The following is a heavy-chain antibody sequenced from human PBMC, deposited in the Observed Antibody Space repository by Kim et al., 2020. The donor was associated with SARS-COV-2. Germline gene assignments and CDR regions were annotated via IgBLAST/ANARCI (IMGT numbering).Heavy chain of an antibody. D-gene: IGHD6-19*01. Sequence: TPYAPKFQGRVTLTTDTSTSTASMDLRGLGSDDTAVYYCARGIAAVTGSDYWGQGTLVTVSS. V-gene: IGHV1-18*01. CDR3: ARGIAAVTGSDY. J-gene: IGHJ4*02. CDR2: T.